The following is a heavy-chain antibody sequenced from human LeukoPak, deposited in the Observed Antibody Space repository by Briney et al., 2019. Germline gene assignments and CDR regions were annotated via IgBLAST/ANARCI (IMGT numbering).Heavy chain of an antibody. J-gene: IGHJ5*02. V-gene: IGHV3-21*01. CDR1: GFIFSNYN. CDR3: ARVPNGGQWLGAAA. CDR2: ISITSTYV. D-gene: IGHD6-19*01. Sequence: GGSLRLSCGASGFIFSNYNMNWVRQAPEKGLEWVSSISITSTYVYYADSVKGRFTISRDNAKNSLYLQMNSLRAEDTAVYYCARVPNGGQWLGAAAWGQGTLVTVSS.